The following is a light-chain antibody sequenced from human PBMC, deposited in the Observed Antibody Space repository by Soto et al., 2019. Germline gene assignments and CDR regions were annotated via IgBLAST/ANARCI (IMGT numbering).Light chain of an antibody. CDR2: AAS. Sequence: DMQISHSPPSLSASVLYRVTITCRASQSIKRFLNWYQQKPGKAPKLLIYAASSLQSGVPSRFSGSGSGTDFTLTISSLQPEDFATYYCQQSYSPPPVTFGQGTRLEI. J-gene: IGKJ5*01. V-gene: IGKV1-39*01. CDR1: QSIKRF. CDR3: QQSYSPPPVT.